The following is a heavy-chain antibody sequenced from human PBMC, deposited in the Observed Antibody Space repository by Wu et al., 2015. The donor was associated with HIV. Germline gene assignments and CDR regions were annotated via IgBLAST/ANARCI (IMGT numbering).Heavy chain of an antibody. Sequence: QVQLVQSGTEMKKPGASVKVSCKASYILTTYPIGWVRQAPGQRLEWMGWMNPRNGYIKPAQRFQDRITLSTTNSAHTAYMELKNLTSDDTAIYFCARVQFDPKYYTYFDLWGQGTLVTVSS. CDR2: MNPRNGYI. J-gene: IGHJ5*02. CDR3: ARVQFDPKYYTYFDL. D-gene: IGHD3-10*01. CDR1: YILTTYP. V-gene: IGHV1-18*01.